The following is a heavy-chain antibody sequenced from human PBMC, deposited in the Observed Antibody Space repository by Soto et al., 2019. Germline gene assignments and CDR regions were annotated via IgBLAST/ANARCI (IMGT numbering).Heavy chain of an antibody. CDR1: GGSFSGYY. Sequence: SETLSVTCAVYGGSFSGYYWSWIRQPPWKGLEWIGEINHSGSTNYNPSLKSRVTISVDTSKNQFSLKLSSVTAADTAVYYCARAPPPPPTGYYSSGYDPDYRGQATLVTV. V-gene: IGHV4-34*01. CDR2: INHSGST. J-gene: IGHJ4*02. CDR3: ARAPPPPPTGYYSSGYDPDY. D-gene: IGHD3-9*01.